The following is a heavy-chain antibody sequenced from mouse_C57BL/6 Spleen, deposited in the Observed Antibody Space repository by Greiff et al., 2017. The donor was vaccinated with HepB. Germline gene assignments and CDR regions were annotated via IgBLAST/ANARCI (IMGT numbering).Heavy chain of an antibody. CDR2: IDPETGGT. Sequence: QVQLQQSGAELVRPGASVTLSCKASGYTFTDYEMHWVKQTPVHGLEWIGAIDPETGGTAYNQKFKGKAILTADKSSSTAYMELRSLTSEDSAVYYCTRSLHGSSFAYWGQGTLVTVSA. V-gene: IGHV1-15*01. J-gene: IGHJ3*01. CDR1: GYTFTDYE. D-gene: IGHD1-1*01. CDR3: TRSLHGSSFAY.